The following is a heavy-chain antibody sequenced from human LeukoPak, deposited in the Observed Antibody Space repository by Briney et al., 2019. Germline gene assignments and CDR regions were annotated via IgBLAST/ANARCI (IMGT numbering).Heavy chain of an antibody. J-gene: IGHJ4*02. CDR3: AREARHGFDY. Sequence: PSETLSLTCTVSGGSISSNSYYWGWIRQPPGKGLEWIGNIYYSGSTYYNPSLKSRLTISLDTSKNQFSLKLSSVTAADTALYYCAREARHGFDYWGQGTLVTVSS. V-gene: IGHV4-39*07. CDR2: IYYSGST. CDR1: GGSISSNSYY.